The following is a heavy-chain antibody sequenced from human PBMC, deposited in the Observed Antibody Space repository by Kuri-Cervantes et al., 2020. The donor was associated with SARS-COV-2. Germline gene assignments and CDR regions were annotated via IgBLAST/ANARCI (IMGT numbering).Heavy chain of an antibody. Sequence: GGSLRLSCEVSGFLFSASAIHWVRQASGKGLEWVGRVRGAANNYATAYAASVKGRFTISRDDSKNVAYLQMNSLKTEDTAVYYCTTLIDYWGQGTLVTVSS. V-gene: IGHV3-73*01. CDR2: VRGAANNYAT. CDR1: GFLFSASA. J-gene: IGHJ4*02. CDR3: TTLIDY.